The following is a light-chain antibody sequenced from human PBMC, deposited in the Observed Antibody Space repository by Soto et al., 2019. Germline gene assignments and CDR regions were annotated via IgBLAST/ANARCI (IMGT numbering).Light chain of an antibody. Sequence: EIAMTQSPATLSVSPGERATLSCRASQSISTELAWYQQIPGQPPRLVIYSASTTSPGAPARFTGSGSGSEFTLTTSGLQSEDFAIYYCQQGHNWPLTFGQGTRLEI. CDR2: SAS. V-gene: IGKV3-15*01. J-gene: IGKJ2*01. CDR3: QQGHNWPLT. CDR1: QSISTE.